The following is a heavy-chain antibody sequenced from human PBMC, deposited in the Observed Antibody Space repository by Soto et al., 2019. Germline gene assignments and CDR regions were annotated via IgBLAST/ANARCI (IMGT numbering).Heavy chain of an antibody. CDR3: AKNQGVELVPLATVDWFDP. Sequence: GGSLRLSCAASGFTFGNYWMSWVRQAPGKGLEWVAHMKNDGSEKYSVDSVKGRFTVSRDNTKSTVYLELNKLSAEDTAVYHCAKNQGVELVPLATVDWFDPWGQGSVVTVSS. J-gene: IGHJ5*02. CDR1: GFTFGNYW. CDR2: MKNDGSEK. V-gene: IGHV3-7*03. D-gene: IGHD1-26*01.